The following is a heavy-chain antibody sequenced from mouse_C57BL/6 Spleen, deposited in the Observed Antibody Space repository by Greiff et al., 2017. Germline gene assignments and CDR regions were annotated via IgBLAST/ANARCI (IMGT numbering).Heavy chain of an antibody. CDR1: GFNFKDYY. J-gene: IGHJ4*01. Sequence: EVQLVESGAELVKPGASVKLSCTASGFNFKDYYMPWVKQRTEQGLEWIGRIYPEDGDTKYAPKFQGKATLTADTSSNTAYLQLSSLTSEDPAVYYWARWGYYYGSSYAMDYWGQGTSVTVSS. D-gene: IGHD1-1*01. V-gene: IGHV14-2*01. CDR2: IYPEDGDT. CDR3: ARWGYYYGSSYAMDY.